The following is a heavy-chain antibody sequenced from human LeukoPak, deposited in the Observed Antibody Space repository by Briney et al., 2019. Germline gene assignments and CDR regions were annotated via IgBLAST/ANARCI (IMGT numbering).Heavy chain of an antibody. CDR2: ISGSGGST. V-gene: IGHV3-23*01. Sequence: PGGSLRLSCAASGFTFSSYGMSWVRQAPGKGLEWVSVISGSGGSTYYADSVKGRFTISRDNSKNTLYLQMNSLRAEDTAVYYCAKDLTRGKYYDSSGYCDYWGQGTLVTVSS. CDR1: GFTFSSYG. J-gene: IGHJ4*02. D-gene: IGHD3-22*01. CDR3: AKDLTRGKYYDSSGYCDY.